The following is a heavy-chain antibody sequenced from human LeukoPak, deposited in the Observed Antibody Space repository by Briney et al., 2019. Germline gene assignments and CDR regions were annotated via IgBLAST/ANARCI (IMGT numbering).Heavy chain of an antibody. CDR3: ARDTWEMATGRIEYFDY. Sequence: ASXXVXCKASGGTFSSYAISWVRQAPGQGLEWMGRIIPIFGTANYAQKFQGRVTITTDESTSTAYMELSSLRSEDTAVYYCARDTWEMATGRIEYFDYWGQGTLVTVSS. D-gene: IGHD5-24*01. CDR1: GGTFSSYA. V-gene: IGHV1-69*05. J-gene: IGHJ4*02. CDR2: IIPIFGTA.